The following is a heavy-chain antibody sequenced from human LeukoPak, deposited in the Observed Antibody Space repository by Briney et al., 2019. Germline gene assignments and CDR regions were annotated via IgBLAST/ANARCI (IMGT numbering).Heavy chain of an antibody. J-gene: IGHJ4*02. CDR2: IKSKTDGGTT. D-gene: IGHD3-22*01. Sequence: GGSLRLSCAASGFIFSNAWMSWVRQAPGKGLEWVGRIKSKTDGGTTDYAAPVKGRFTISRDDSKTTLSLQMNSLKTEDTAVYYCISTYYYDTSGYYQSVDYWGQETQVTVSP. CDR1: GFIFSNAW. CDR3: ISTYYYDTSGYYQSVDY. V-gene: IGHV3-15*01.